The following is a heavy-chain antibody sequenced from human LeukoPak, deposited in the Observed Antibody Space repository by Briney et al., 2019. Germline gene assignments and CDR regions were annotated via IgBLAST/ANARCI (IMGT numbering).Heavy chain of an antibody. J-gene: IGHJ4*02. D-gene: IGHD1-26*01. Sequence: ASVRVSCMASGFSFISYGFSWVRQAPGQGREWMGWISAYNGKTNYAQKFQGRVTITTDTSTTTVYMDLRSLRSDDTAVYFCTRGGAPTSFDCWGQGTLITVSS. CDR1: GFSFISYG. V-gene: IGHV1-18*01. CDR2: ISAYNGKT. CDR3: TRGGAPTSFDC.